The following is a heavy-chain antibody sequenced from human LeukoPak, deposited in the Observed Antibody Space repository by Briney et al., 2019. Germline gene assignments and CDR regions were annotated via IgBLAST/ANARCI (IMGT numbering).Heavy chain of an antibody. Sequence: ASVKVSCKVSGYTLTELSVHWVRQAPGKGLEWMGGFDPEDGETIYAQKFQGRVTMTEDTSTDTAYMELSSLRSEDTAVYYCATPTLIYCSSTSCYPFDYWGQGTLVTVSS. CDR3: ATPTLIYCSSTSCYPFDY. CDR2: FDPEDGET. D-gene: IGHD2-2*01. V-gene: IGHV1-24*01. J-gene: IGHJ4*02. CDR1: GYTLTELS.